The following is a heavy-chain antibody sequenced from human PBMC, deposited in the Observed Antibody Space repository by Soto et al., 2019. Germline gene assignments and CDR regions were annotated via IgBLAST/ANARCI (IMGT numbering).Heavy chain of an antibody. CDR3: ARVYSSSSGKGMDV. CDR1: GFTFNTFE. CDR2: ISNSATTI. Sequence: GGSLRLSCAASGFTFNTFEMNWVRQAPGKGLEWVSYISNSATTIYYADAVKGRFTISRDNAKNSLYLQMNSLGAEDTAVYYCARVYSSSSGKGMDVWGQGTTVTVSS. V-gene: IGHV3-48*03. D-gene: IGHD6-6*01. J-gene: IGHJ6*02.